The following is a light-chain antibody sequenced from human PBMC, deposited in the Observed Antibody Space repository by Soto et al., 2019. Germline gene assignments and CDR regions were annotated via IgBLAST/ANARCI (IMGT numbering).Light chain of an antibody. CDR2: GAS. CDR1: QSVTSN. V-gene: IGKV3-15*01. CDR3: QHYFNWPYT. Sequence: EIVMTQSPATLSVSPGERATLSCSASQSVTSNLAWYQQKPGPAPRLLIYGASTRATGIPARFSGSGSGTEFTLTISNLQSEDFALYYCQHYFNWPYTFGQGTKLEIK. J-gene: IGKJ2*01.